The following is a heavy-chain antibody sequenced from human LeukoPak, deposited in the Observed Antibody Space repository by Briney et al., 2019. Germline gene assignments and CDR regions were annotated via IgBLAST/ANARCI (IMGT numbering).Heavy chain of an antibody. V-gene: IGHV4-39*07. Sequence: PSETLSLTCSVSGVLISSGSNYWGWIRQPPGKTLEWIGSIYSSGGTYYNPSLKSRVTISVDTSKNQFSLKLSSVTAADTAVYYCARVHGFRGSGSPFAMDVWGKGTTVTISS. CDR2: IYSSGGT. CDR1: GVLISSGSNY. J-gene: IGHJ6*03. CDR3: ARVHGFRGSGSPFAMDV. D-gene: IGHD3-10*01.